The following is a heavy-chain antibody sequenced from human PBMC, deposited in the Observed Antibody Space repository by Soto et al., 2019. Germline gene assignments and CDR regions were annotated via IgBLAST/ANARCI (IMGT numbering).Heavy chain of an antibody. CDR2: ISYDGSNK. CDR3: ARDVDSSGYPADGMDV. V-gene: IGHV3-30-3*01. CDR1: GFTFSSYA. D-gene: IGHD3-22*01. J-gene: IGHJ6*02. Sequence: GGSLRLSCAASGFTFSSYAMHWVRQAPGKGLEWVAVISYDGSNKYYADSVKGRFTISRDNSKNTLYLQMNSLRAEDTAVYYCARDVDSSGYPADGMDVWGQGTPVTVSS.